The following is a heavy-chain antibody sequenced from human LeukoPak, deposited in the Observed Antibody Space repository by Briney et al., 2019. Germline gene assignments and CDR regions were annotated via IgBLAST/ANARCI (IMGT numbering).Heavy chain of an antibody. Sequence: SETLSLTCTVSGGSVSSGSYYWSWIRQPPGKGLEWIGYIYYSGSTNYNPSLKSRVTISVDTSKNQFSLKLCSVTAADTAVYYCARDGVYDYVWGSYRSQPDAFDIWGQGTMVTVSS. CDR1: GGSVSSGSYY. CDR2: IYYSGST. D-gene: IGHD3-16*02. J-gene: IGHJ3*02. CDR3: ARDGVYDYVWGSYRSQPDAFDI. V-gene: IGHV4-61*01.